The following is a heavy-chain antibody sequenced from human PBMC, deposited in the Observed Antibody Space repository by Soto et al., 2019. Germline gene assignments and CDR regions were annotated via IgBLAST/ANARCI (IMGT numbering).Heavy chain of an antibody. D-gene: IGHD4-17*01. Sequence: QVQLVQSGAEVKKPGSSVKVSCKASGGTFSSYAISWVRQAPGQGLEWMGGIIPIFGTANYAQKFQGRVTIXXDXSXXTAYMELSSLRSEDTAVYYCARDSDYGDYVTAFDIWGQGTMVTVSS. CDR3: ARDSDYGDYVTAFDI. J-gene: IGHJ3*02. V-gene: IGHV1-69*12. CDR1: GGTFSSYA. CDR2: IIPIFGTA.